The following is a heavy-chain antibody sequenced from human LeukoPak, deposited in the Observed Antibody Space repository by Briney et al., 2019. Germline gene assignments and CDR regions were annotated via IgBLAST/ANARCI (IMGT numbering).Heavy chain of an antibody. CDR1: GFTFSSYG. V-gene: IGHV3-30*18. CDR2: ISYDGSNK. D-gene: IGHD6-13*01. CDR3: AKPRTPIAAAGTLFDY. J-gene: IGHJ4*02. Sequence: GGSLRLSCAASGFTFSSYGMHWVRQAPGKGLEWVAVISYDGSNKYYADSVKGRFTISRDNSKNTLYLQMDSLRAEDTAVYYCAKPRTPIAAAGTLFDYWGQGTLVTVSS.